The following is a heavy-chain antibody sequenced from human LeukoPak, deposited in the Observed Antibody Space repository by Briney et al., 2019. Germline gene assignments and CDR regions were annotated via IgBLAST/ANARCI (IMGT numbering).Heavy chain of an antibody. V-gene: IGHV3-21*01. Sequence: GGSLRLSCVASGFSFSSYEMNWVRQAPGKGLEWVSSISSSSSYIYYADSVKGRFTISRDNAKNSLYLQVNSLRAEDTAVYYCARDYYDSSGSDWGYDAFDIWGQGTMVTVSS. J-gene: IGHJ3*02. CDR3: ARDYYDSSGSDWGYDAFDI. CDR1: GFSFSSYE. CDR2: ISSSSSYI. D-gene: IGHD3-22*01.